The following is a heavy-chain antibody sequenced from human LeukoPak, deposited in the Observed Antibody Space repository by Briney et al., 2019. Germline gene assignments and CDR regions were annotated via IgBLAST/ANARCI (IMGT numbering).Heavy chain of an antibody. Sequence: AISGSGGSTYYADPGRGRFTISRDNSKKMLYLQMNRLRAEDTAVYYCAKEWEVITFWGVDYWGQGTLVTVSS. J-gene: IGHJ4*02. D-gene: IGHD3-16*01. CDR2: ISGSGGST. CDR3: AKEWEVITFWGVDY. V-gene: IGHV3-23*01.